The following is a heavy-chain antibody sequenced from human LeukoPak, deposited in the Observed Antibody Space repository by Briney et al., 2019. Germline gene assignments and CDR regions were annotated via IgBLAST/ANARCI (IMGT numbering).Heavy chain of an antibody. D-gene: IGHD2-15*01. Sequence: GGSLRLSCAASGFTFSSYAMHWVRQAPGKGLEWVSGISWNSGSIGYADSVKGRFTISRDNAKNSLYLQMNSLRAEDTALYYCAKDKWSLTQYYFDYWGQGTLVTVSS. CDR3: AKDKWSLTQYYFDY. J-gene: IGHJ4*02. V-gene: IGHV3-9*01. CDR2: ISWNSGSI. CDR1: GFTFSSYA.